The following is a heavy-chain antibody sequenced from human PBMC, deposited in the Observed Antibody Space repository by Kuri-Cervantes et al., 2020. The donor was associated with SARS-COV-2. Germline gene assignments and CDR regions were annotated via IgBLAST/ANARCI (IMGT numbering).Heavy chain of an antibody. CDR2: INHSGST. D-gene: IGHD2-2*01. CDR3: ARDSPAYCSSTSCYFFDY. Sequence: GSLRLSCAVYGGSFSGYYWSWIRQPPGKGLEWIGEINHSGSTNYNPSLKSRVTISVDTSKNQFSLKLSSVTAADTAVYYCARDSPAYCSSTSCYFFDYWGQGTLVTVSS. CDR1: GGSFSGYY. V-gene: IGHV4-34*01. J-gene: IGHJ4*02.